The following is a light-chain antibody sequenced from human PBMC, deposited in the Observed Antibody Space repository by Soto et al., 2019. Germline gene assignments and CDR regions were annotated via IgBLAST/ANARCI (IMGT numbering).Light chain of an antibody. CDR1: QTIYNN. CDR2: HTS. J-gene: IGKJ1*01. CDR3: QHYQNLWA. Sequence: ILMTQSPDTLSVCRGERATLSGRASQTIYNNVAWYQKRPGQAPRLLIYHTSSRATGIPARFSGSGSGTEFTLTISSLQSEDFAVYYCQHYQNLWAFGQGTKVDIK. V-gene: IGKV3-15*01.